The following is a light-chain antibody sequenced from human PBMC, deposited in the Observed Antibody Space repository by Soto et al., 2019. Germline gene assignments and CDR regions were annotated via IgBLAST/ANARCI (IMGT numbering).Light chain of an antibody. Sequence: QSVLTQPPSVSGAPGQRVTISCSGSSSNIGAGYDVHWYQQLPGTAPKLLIYGNNNRPSGVPDRFSGSKSGTSASLAITGLQAEDEADYYCAAGDDRLSGYVFGTGTKVTVL. CDR3: AAGDDRLSGYV. V-gene: IGLV1-40*01. J-gene: IGLJ1*01. CDR1: SSNIGAGYD. CDR2: GNN.